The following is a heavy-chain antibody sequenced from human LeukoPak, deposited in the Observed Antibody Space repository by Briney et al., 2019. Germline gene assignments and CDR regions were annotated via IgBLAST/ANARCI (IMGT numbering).Heavy chain of an antibody. CDR3: ARDRPNYYGSDGHYYRRDGDY. V-gene: IGHV3-23*01. CDR1: GFTFSIYA. D-gene: IGHD3-22*01. CDR2: ITSRGEST. Sequence: GGSLRLSCAASGFTFSIYAMSWVRQAPGKGMQWVSSITSRGESTWYVDSVKGRFTITRDNSENTLYLQMHSLRAEDMAVYYCARDRPNYYGSDGHYYRRDGDYWGRGTLVSVSS. J-gene: IGHJ4*02.